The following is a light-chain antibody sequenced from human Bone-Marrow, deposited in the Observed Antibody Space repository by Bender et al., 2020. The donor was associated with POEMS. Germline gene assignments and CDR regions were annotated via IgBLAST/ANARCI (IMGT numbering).Light chain of an antibody. CDR3: SAWDDRLSGWV. CDR1: SSNIGNHG. J-gene: IGLJ3*02. Sequence: QSVVTQPPSLSEAPRQRFTISCSGSSSNIGNHGVNWYQQLPGEAPKLLIYYDDLLTPGFSDRFSASKSGTSASLAISEVQSEDEALYYCSAWDDRLSGWVFGGGIKLTVL. V-gene: IGLV1-36*01. CDR2: YDD.